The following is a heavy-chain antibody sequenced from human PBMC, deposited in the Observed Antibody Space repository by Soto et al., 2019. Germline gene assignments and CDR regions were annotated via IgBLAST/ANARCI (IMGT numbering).Heavy chain of an antibody. J-gene: IGHJ4*02. CDR1: GLTFKSYA. CDR3: AKVQYSGVAGGLDY. Sequence: EVHLLESGGGLVQPGGSLRLSCAASGLTFKSYAMSWVRQAPGKGLEWVSGISGSGGSTDYADSVKGRFTISRDNSKNTLYLQMNSLIDEDTARYYRAKVQYSGVAGGLDYWGQGTLVTVSS. D-gene: IGHD1-26*01. V-gene: IGHV3-23*01. CDR2: ISGSGGST.